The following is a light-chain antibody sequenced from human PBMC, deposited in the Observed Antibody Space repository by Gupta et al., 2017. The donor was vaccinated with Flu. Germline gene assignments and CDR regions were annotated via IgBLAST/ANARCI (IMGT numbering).Light chain of an antibody. CDR2: AAS. CDR1: QTVNRN. Sequence: EIVMTQSPATLSMSPGEKVTLSCRASQTVNRNLVWYQHKFGQAPRLLIYAASIRATGVPPRFSGSGYGTEFILSISSLQSEDVAVYYCQRYHEWPRTFGSWTKVGVK. CDR3: QRYHEWPRT. V-gene: IGKV3-15*01. J-gene: IGKJ1*01.